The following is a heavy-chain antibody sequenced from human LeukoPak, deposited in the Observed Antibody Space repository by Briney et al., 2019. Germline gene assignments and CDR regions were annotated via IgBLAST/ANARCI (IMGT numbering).Heavy chain of an antibody. J-gene: IGHJ6*02. CDR1: GGSISSSSYY. CDR2: IYYSGST. D-gene: IGHD6-6*01. V-gene: IGHV4-39*01. Sequence: SETLSLTCTVSGGSISSSSYYWGWIRQPPGKGLEWIGSIYYSGSTYYNPSLKSRVTISVDTSKNQFSLKLSSVTAADTAVYYCARHSASRYYYYGMDVWGQGTTVTVSS. CDR3: ARHSASRYYYYGMDV.